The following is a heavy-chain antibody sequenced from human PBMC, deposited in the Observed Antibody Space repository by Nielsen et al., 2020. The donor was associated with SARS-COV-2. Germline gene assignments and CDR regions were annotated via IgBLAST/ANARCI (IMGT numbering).Heavy chain of an antibody. D-gene: IGHD3-10*01. V-gene: IGHV3-53*01. Sequence: GESLKISCAASGFTVSSNYMSWVRQAPGKGLEWVSVIYSGGSTYYADSVKGRFTISRDNAKNSLYLQMNSLRAEDTAVYYCARDRLYYYGSGSVGFDPWGQGTLVTVSS. CDR3: ARDRLYYYGSGSVGFDP. J-gene: IGHJ5*02. CDR1: GFTVSSNY. CDR2: IYSGGST.